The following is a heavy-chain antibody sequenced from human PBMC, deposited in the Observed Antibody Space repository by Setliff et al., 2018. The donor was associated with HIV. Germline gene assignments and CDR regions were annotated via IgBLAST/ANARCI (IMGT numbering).Heavy chain of an antibody. Sequence: ASVKVSCKASGYILTNYYIHWVRQAPGQGLEWMGIINPSGGSTTYAQKFQGRVSMTRDTSTSTVYMDLSGLRSDDTAIYYCARWSCGRATCYDSPYNWFDPWGQGTLVTVSS. CDR3: ARWSCGRATCYDSPYNWFDP. D-gene: IGHD2-2*01. J-gene: IGHJ5*02. CDR1: GYILTNYY. V-gene: IGHV1-46*01. CDR2: INPSGGST.